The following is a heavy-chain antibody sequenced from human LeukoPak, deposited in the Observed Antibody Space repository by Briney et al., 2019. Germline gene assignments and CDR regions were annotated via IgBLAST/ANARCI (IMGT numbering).Heavy chain of an antibody. Sequence: GGSLRLSCAASGFTFSSYAMHWVRQAPGKGLEWVAVISYDGSNKYYADSVKGRFTISRDNSKNTLYLQMNSLRAEDTAVYYCARDWNSGPGLWFGTNLYYYMDVWGKGTTVTVSS. CDR3: ARDWNSGPGLWFGTNLYYYMDV. CDR1: GFTFSSYA. CDR2: ISYDGSNK. J-gene: IGHJ6*03. V-gene: IGHV3-30*04. D-gene: IGHD3-10*01.